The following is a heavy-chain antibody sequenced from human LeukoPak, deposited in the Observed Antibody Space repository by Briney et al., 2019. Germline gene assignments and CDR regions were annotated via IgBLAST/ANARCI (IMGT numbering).Heavy chain of an antibody. CDR1: GFTFSSYS. CDR2: ISSSSSYI. CDR3: ARDQTVVAGAVYHYYGMDV. D-gene: IGHD2-15*01. Sequence: GGSLRLSCAASGFTFSSYSMNWVRQAPGKGLEWVSSISSSSSYIYYADSVKGRFTISRDNAKNSLYLQMNSLRAEDTAVYYCARDQTVVAGAVYHYYGMDVWGQGTTVTVSS. J-gene: IGHJ6*02. V-gene: IGHV3-21*01.